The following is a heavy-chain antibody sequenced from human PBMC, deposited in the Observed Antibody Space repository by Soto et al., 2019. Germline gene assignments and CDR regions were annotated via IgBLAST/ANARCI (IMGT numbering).Heavy chain of an antibody. CDR3: ARNPGSGWQQPGNVFDI. CDR2: LSAYNGNT. V-gene: IGHV1-18*04. D-gene: IGHD1-1*01. Sequence: QVQLVQSGAEVKKPGASVKVSCKASGYTFTSFGISWVRQAPGQGLEWMGWLSAYNGNTKSAQKLRGRVTMTTDTSTSTAYMGLRSLRSDDTAVYYCARNPGSGWQQPGNVFDIWGQGTVVTVSS. CDR1: GYTFTSFG. J-gene: IGHJ3*02.